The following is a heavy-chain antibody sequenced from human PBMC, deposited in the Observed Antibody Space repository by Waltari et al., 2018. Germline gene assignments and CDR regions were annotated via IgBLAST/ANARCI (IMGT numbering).Heavy chain of an antibody. V-gene: IGHV4-38-2*02. CDR1: GFTVVSGSY. CDR3: ARGTRVNLVRGAEWFDF. CDR2: AYHGGGI. J-gene: IGHJ5*01. Sequence: QVQLQESGPGVMKPSETLSLTCQVSGFTVVSGSYWGWIRQSPGQGLEWIGGAYHGGGIFYHPSLGSRVSISLDRSENQVALEVRSLTAADTAVYYCARGTRVNLVRGAEWFDFWGPGMLVSVSS. D-gene: IGHD3-10*01.